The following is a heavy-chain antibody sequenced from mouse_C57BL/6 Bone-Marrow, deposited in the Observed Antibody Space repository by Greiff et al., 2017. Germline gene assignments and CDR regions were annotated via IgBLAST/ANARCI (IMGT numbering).Heavy chain of an antibody. CDR2: IDPSDSYT. D-gene: IGHD1-1*01. Sequence: VQLQQPGAELVRPGTSVKLSCKASGYTFTSYWMHWVKQRPGQGLEWIGVIDPSDSYTNYNQKFKGKATLTVDTSSSTAYMQLSSLTSEDSAVYYCTREDYGSSYLDYWGQGTTLTVSS. CDR3: TREDYGSSYLDY. CDR1: GYTFTSYW. V-gene: IGHV1-59*01. J-gene: IGHJ2*01.